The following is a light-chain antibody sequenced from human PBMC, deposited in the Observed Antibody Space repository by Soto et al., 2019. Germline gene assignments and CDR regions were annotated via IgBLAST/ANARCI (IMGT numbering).Light chain of an antibody. CDR1: PRVSSN. Sequence: EIVMTQSPATRSVSPGERATLSCMASPRVSSNLAWYQQKPGQAPRLLIYGSSTRATGIPARFSGSGSGTDFTLTISSLQSEDLAVDYCQQYNSWPPLTFCGWTKVEIK. CDR3: QQYNSWPPLT. CDR2: GSS. J-gene: IGKJ4*01. V-gene: IGKV3-15*01.